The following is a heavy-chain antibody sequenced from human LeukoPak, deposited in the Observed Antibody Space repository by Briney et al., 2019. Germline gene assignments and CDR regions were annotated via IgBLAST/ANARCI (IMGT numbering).Heavy chain of an antibody. CDR1: GGSISSYY. D-gene: IGHD5-18*01. J-gene: IGHJ6*03. Sequence: PSETLSLTCTVSGGSISSYYWNWIRQPAGKGLEWLGRIYTSGSTNYNPSLKSRVTMSVDTSKNQFSLKLSSVTAADTAVYYCARTTEGGYTYDYFYYYYMDVWGKGTTVTISS. CDR2: IYTSGST. V-gene: IGHV4-4*07. CDR3: ARTTEGGYTYDYFYYYYMDV.